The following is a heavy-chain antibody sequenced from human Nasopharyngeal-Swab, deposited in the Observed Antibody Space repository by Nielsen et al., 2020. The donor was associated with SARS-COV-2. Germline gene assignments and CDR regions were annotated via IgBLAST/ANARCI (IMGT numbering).Heavy chain of an antibody. CDR3: ASSSSGYSSSWYYYYYMDV. CDR2: INAYNGNT. CDR1: GYTFTSYG. D-gene: IGHD6-13*01. J-gene: IGHJ6*03. Sequence: ASVKVSCKASGYTFTSYGISWVRQAPGQGLEWMGWINAYNGNTNYAQKLQGRVTMTTDTSTSTAYMELRSLRSDDTAVYYCASSSSGYSSSWYYYYYMDVWGKGTTVTVSS. V-gene: IGHV1-18*04.